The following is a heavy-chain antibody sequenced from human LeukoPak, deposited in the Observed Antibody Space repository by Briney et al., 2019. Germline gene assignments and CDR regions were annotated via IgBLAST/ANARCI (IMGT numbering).Heavy chain of an antibody. CDR1: GGSISSYY. J-gene: IGHJ6*02. CDR3: ARGKGLASLVLSGYYYGMDV. D-gene: IGHD3-10*01. CDR2: IYTSGST. V-gene: IGHV4-4*07. Sequence: SETLSLTCTVSGGSISSYYWSWIRQPAGKGLEWIGRIYTSGSTNYNPSLKSRVTMSVDTSKNQFSLKLSSVTAADTAVYYCARGKGLASLVLSGYYYGMDVWGQGTTVTVSS.